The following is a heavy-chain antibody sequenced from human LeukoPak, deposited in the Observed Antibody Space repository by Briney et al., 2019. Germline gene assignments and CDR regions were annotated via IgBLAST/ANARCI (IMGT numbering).Heavy chain of an antibody. CDR3: AREGGYYGSGSNYYFDY. CDR1: GFTVSSNY. J-gene: IGHJ4*02. CDR2: IYSGGST. V-gene: IGHV3-53*01. D-gene: IGHD3-10*01. Sequence: QPGGSLRLSCAASGFTVSSNYMSWVRQAPGKGLEWVSVIYSGGSTYYADSVKGRFTISRDNSKNTLYLQMNSLRAEDTAVYYCAREGGYYGSGSNYYFDYWGQGTLVTVSS.